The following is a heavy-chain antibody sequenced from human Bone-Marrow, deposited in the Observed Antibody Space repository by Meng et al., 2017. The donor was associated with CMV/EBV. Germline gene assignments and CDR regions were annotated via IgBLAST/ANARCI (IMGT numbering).Heavy chain of an antibody. Sequence: ASVKVSCKASGYTFTGYYMHWVRQAPGQGLEWMGWINPNSGGTNYAQKFQGRVTMTRDTSISTAYMGLSRLRSDDTAVYYCARHLPQRRGTGYQLSLARYYGMDVWGQGTTVTVSS. J-gene: IGHJ6*02. V-gene: IGHV1-2*02. CDR1: GYTFTGYY. D-gene: IGHD2-2*01. CDR2: INPNSGGT. CDR3: ARHLPQRRGTGYQLSLARYYGMDV.